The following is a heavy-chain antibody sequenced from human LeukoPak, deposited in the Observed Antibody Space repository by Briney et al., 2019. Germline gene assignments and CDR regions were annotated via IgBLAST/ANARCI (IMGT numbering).Heavy chain of an antibody. J-gene: IGHJ4*02. Sequence: GGSLRPSCAASGLTFGSYGMHWVRQAPGKGLEWVAFIRYDGSNKYYADSVKGRFTISRDNSKNTLYLQMNSLRAEDTAVYYCAKDGWLRLGSALGYWGQGTLVTVSS. D-gene: IGHD5-12*01. CDR1: GLTFGSYG. CDR2: IRYDGSNK. V-gene: IGHV3-30*02. CDR3: AKDGWLRLGSALGY.